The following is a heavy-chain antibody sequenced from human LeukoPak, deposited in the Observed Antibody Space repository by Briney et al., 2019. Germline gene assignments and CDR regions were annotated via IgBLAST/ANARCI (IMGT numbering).Heavy chain of an antibody. D-gene: IGHD5-12*01. J-gene: IGHJ4*02. CDR1: GGSISDDS. CDR3: ARAASGDRYSGYAKDRYYFDR. V-gene: IGHV4-59*01. CDR2: IFDIGSI. Sequence: KPSETLSLTCTVSGGSISDDSWTWIRQPPGKGLDWIGSIFDIGSITYNPSLRSQLTISVETSKNQISLKLSSVTAADTAVYFCARAASGDRYSGYAKDRYYFDRWGQGTLVTVSS.